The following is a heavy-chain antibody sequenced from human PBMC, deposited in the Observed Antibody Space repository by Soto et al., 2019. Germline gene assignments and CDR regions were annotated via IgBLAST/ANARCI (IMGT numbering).Heavy chain of an antibody. CDR3: AKAGYSNYPQLKDANYYYYYMDV. Sequence: PGGALRLSCAASGVTFSSYGLHLGRPAPGKGLGWVAVISYDGSNKYYADSVKGRFTISRDNSKNTLYLQMNSLRAEDTAVYYCAKAGYSNYPQLKDANYYYYYMDVWGKGTTVTVSS. D-gene: IGHD4-4*01. V-gene: IGHV3-30*18. J-gene: IGHJ6*03. CDR1: GVTFSSYG. CDR2: ISYDGSNK.